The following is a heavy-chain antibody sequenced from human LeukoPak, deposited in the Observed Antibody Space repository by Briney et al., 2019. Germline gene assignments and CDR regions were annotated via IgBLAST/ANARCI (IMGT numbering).Heavy chain of an antibody. V-gene: IGHV1-69*04. CDR2: IIPILGIA. CDR3: ARGEILTGYYNPLRCYYGMDV. J-gene: IGHJ6*02. CDR1: GGTFSSYA. Sequence: SVKVSCKASGGTFSSYAISWVRQAPGQGLEWMGRIIPILGIANYAQKFQGRVTMTRNTSISTAYMELSSLRSEDTAVYYCARGEILTGYYNPLRCYYGMDVWGQGTTVTVSS. D-gene: IGHD3-9*01.